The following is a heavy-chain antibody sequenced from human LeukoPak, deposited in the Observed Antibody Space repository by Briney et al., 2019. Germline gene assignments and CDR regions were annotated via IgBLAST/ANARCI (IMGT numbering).Heavy chain of an antibody. CDR3: ASGPEGWELLSY. CDR2: ISAYNGNT. V-gene: IGHV1-18*01. CDR1: GYTFTSYG. J-gene: IGHJ4*02. Sequence: ASVKVSCKASGYTFTSYGISWVRQAPGQGLEWMGWISAYNGNTNYAQKLQGRVTMTTDTSTSTAYLELRSLRSDDTAVYYCASGPEGWELLSYWGQGTLVTVSS. D-gene: IGHD1-26*01.